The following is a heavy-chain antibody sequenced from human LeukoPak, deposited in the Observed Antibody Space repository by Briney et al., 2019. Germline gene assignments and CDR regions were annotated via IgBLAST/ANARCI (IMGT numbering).Heavy chain of an antibody. CDR2: ISSSSSTI. CDR1: GFTFSSYS. Sequence: GGSLRLSCAASGFTFSSYSMNWVRQAPGEGLEWVSYISSSSSTIYYADSVKGRFTISRDNAKNSLYLQMNSLRAEDTAVYYCADLELRDYWGQGTLVTVSS. D-gene: IGHD1-7*01. CDR3: ADLELRDY. V-gene: IGHV3-48*01. J-gene: IGHJ4*02.